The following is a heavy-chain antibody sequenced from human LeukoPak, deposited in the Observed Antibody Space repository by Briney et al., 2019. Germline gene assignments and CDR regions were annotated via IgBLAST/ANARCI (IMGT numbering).Heavy chain of an antibody. V-gene: IGHV4-59*01. CDR2: IYYSGTT. Sequence: TSETLSLTCTVSGGSISSYYWSWIRQPPGKGLEWIGYIYYSGTTNYNPSLKSRVTISVDTSKNQFSLELSSVTAADTAVYYCARGVYIAAAQYGYWGQGTLVTVSS. J-gene: IGHJ4*02. CDR3: ARGVYIAAAQYGY. D-gene: IGHD6-13*01. CDR1: GGSISSYY.